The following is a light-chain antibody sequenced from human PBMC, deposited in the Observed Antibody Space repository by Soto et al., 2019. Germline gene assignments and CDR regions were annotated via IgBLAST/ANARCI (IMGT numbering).Light chain of an antibody. V-gene: IGKV3-20*01. CDR1: QSVSSNY. CDR3: QQYGSSPLT. CDR2: GAS. Sequence: EIVLTQSPGTLSLSPGERVTLSCRASQSVSSNYLAWYQQKPGQAPRLLIYGASSRATGIPDRFSGSGSGTDFTLTISRLEPEDVALYYCQQYGSSPLTFGGGTKVEIK. J-gene: IGKJ4*01.